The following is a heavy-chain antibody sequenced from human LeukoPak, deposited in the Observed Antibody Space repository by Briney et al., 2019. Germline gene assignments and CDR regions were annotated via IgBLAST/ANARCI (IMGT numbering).Heavy chain of an antibody. Sequence: GGSLRLSCAASGFTFSSYSMNWVRQAPGKGLEWVSSISSSSSHIYYADSVKGRFPISRDNSKNTLYLQMNSLRAEDTAVYYCARDTDDFQGLDIWGQGTRVSVSS. CDR3: ARDTDDFQGLDI. J-gene: IGHJ3*02. D-gene: IGHD3-3*01. CDR2: ISSSSSHI. V-gene: IGHV3-21*01. CDR1: GFTFSSYS.